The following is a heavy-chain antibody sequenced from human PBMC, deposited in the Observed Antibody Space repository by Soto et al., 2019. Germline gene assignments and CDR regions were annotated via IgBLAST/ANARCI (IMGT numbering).Heavy chain of an antibody. V-gene: IGHV1-18*01. J-gene: IGHJ4*02. CDR1: GYTFSGIG. CDR3: ARDLDGSGSYFTNY. D-gene: IGHD3-10*01. Sequence: GASVKVSCMTSGYTFSGIGISWVRQAPGQGLEWMGWISPHKDDTYYAQRLQGRVTMTTDRSTNTAYMELRSLRSDDTAVYFCARDLDGSGSYFTNYWGPGTLVTVSS. CDR2: ISPHKDDT.